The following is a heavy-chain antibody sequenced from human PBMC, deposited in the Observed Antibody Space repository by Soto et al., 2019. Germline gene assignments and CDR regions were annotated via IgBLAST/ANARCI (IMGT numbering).Heavy chain of an antibody. J-gene: IGHJ4*02. CDR2: VSPNSDNT. D-gene: IGHD3-16*01. V-gene: IGHV1-8*01. CDR3: ARGVGDLGDY. CDR1: GYTFTTYD. Sequence: QVPLVPSGAEVREPGASVKVSCKASGYTFTTYDINWVRQAAGQGLEWMGWVSPNSDNTGYAQKFQGRVTMTRNPSMSTVYMELSGLRSEDSAVYYCARGVGDLGDYWGQGTLVTVSS.